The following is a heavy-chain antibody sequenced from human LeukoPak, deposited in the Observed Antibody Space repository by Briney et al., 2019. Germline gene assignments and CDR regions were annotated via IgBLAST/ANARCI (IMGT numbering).Heavy chain of an antibody. Sequence: SETLSLTCAVSGYSISSGYYWGWVRQPPGKGLEWIGSIYHSGSTYYNPSLKSRVTMSVDTSKNQFSLKLSSVTAADTAVYYCARDFWSGYSISFDYWGQGTLVTVSS. CDR2: IYHSGST. CDR3: ARDFWSGYSISFDY. D-gene: IGHD3-3*01. CDR1: GYSISSGYY. J-gene: IGHJ4*02. V-gene: IGHV4-38-2*02.